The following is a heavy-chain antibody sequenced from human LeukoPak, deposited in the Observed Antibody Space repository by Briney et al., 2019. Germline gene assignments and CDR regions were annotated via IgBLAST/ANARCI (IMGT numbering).Heavy chain of an antibody. Sequence: PGGSLRLSCAASGFTFSSYWMSWVRQAPGKGLEWVANIKQDGSEKYYVDSVKGRFTISRDNAKNSLYLQMNSLRAEDTAVYYCARGRGIAARPSQYFDYWGQGTLVTVSS. CDR1: GFTFSSYW. CDR3: ARGRGIAARPSQYFDY. CDR2: IKQDGSEK. V-gene: IGHV3-7*01. J-gene: IGHJ4*02. D-gene: IGHD6-6*01.